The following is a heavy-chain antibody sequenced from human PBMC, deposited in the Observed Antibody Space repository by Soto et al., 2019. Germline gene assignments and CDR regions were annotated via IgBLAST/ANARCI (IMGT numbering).Heavy chain of an antibody. V-gene: IGHV4-34*01. D-gene: IGHD6-13*01. CDR3: AREQLYCWFDP. CDR2: INHSGST. J-gene: IGHJ5*02. CDR1: GGSFSGYY. Sequence: QVQLQQWGAGLLKPSETLSLTCAVYGGSFSGYYWSWIRQPPGKGLEWIGEINHSGSTNYNPSLKSRVTISVDTSKNQFSLKLSSVTAADTAVYYCAREQLYCWFDPWGQGTLVTVSS.